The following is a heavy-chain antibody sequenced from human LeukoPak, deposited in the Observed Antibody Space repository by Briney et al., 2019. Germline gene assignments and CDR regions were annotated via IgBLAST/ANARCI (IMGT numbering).Heavy chain of an antibody. CDR3: VRAYSSSSEANFDY. CDR1: GFIFSNYG. J-gene: IGHJ4*02. D-gene: IGHD6-6*01. V-gene: IGHV3-33*01. Sequence: GGSLRLSCAASGFIFSNYGMHWVRQAPGKGLDWVAVIWYDGSRIYYADSVKGRFTISRDNSKNTLYLQMNSLRAEDTAVYYCVRAYSSSSEANFDYWGQGTLVTVSS. CDR2: IWYDGSRI.